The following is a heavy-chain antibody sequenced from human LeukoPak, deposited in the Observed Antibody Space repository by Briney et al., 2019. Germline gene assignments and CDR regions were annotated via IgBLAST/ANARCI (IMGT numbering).Heavy chain of an antibody. J-gene: IGHJ6*04. CDR3: ARGSFYYGSGSPRGMDV. Sequence: PSEALSLTCTVSGGSISSYYWSWIRQPPGKGLEWIGYIYYSGSTNYNPSLKSRVTISVYTSKNQFSLKLSSVTAADTALYYCARGSFYYGSGSPRGMDVWGKGTTVTISS. CDR2: IYYSGST. CDR1: GGSISSYY. D-gene: IGHD3-10*01. V-gene: IGHV4-59*01.